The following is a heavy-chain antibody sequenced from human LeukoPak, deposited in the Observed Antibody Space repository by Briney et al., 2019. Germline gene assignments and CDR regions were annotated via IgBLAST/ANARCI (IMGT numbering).Heavy chain of an antibody. CDR3: ATTFSPVYYGSGTYWDYYGMDV. CDR1: GYSFTSYW. CDR2: IYPGDSDT. J-gene: IGHJ6*02. V-gene: IGHV5-51*01. D-gene: IGHD3-10*01. Sequence: GESLRISCKGSGYSFTSYWIGWVRQMPGKGLEWMGIIYPGDSDTRYSPSFQGQVTISADKSISTAYLQWSSLKAPDTAMYYCATTFSPVYYGSGTYWDYYGMDVWGQGTTVTVSS.